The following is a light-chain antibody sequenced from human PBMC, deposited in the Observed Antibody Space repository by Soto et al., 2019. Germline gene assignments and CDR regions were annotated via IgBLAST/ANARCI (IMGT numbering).Light chain of an antibody. CDR1: QSVNNNY. V-gene: IGKV3-20*01. CDR2: GAY. Sequence: IVLPQSPGTLSLSAGAGATLSCRASQSVNNNYLAWYPQPPGQAPRLIIYGAYKRATGIPDRFSGSGAGNDSTLTISRLEPEEFAVYDCHQSSNLPVTFGGGTKVDIK. J-gene: IGKJ4*01. CDR3: HQSSNLPVT.